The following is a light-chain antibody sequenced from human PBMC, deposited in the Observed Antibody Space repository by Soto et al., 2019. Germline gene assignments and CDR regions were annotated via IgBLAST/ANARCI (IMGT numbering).Light chain of an antibody. V-gene: IGKV1-9*01. CDR2: AAS. J-gene: IGKJ4*01. CDR3: QQLLT. CDR1: QGISSY. Sequence: DIQLTQSPSFLSASVGDRVTITCRASQGISSYLAWYQQKPGKAPKLLIYAASTLQSGVQSRFSGSGSGTEFTLTISSLQPEDFATYYCQQLLTFGGGTKVEIK.